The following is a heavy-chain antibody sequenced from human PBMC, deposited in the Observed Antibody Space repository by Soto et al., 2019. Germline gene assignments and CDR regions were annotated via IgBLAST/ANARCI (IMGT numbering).Heavy chain of an antibody. CDR3: ARGFYGSGTIGRYYYYGMDV. CDR1: GGTFSSYA. Sequence: GASVKVSCKAPGGTFSSYAISWVRQAPGQGLEWMGGIIPIFGTANYAQKFQGRVTITADESTSTAYMELSSLRSEDTAVYYCARGFYGSGTIGRYYYYGMDVWGQGTTVTVSS. V-gene: IGHV1-69*13. CDR2: IIPIFGTA. D-gene: IGHD3-10*01. J-gene: IGHJ6*02.